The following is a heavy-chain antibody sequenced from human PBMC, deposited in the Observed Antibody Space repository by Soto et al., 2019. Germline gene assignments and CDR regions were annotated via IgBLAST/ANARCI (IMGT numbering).Heavy chain of an antibody. CDR2: IIYSGHT. CDR1: GDSVSSSDYY. Sequence: SETLSLTCTVSGDSVSSSDYYWGWIRQPPGKGLEWIGSIIYSGHTYYNPSLKSRVTISVDMSKNQFSLQLSTVTAADTAVYYCARSNEIHTTGDFDYWGQGTLVTVSS. V-gene: IGHV4-39*01. D-gene: IGHD1-1*01. J-gene: IGHJ4*02. CDR3: ARSNEIHTTGDFDY.